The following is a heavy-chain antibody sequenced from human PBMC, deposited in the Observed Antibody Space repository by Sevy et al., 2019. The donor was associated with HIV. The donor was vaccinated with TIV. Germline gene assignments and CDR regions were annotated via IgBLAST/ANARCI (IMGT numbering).Heavy chain of an antibody. Sequence: GGSLRLSCAASGFTFSYYTMNWVRQAPGKGLWWVSSISTSSTYIYYADSVKGRFTISRDNVKNSLYLQMNSLRAGDTAVYYCARGLVKNYYFYGMDVWGQGTTVTVSS. CDR1: GFTFSYYT. CDR2: ISTSSTYI. D-gene: IGHD2-8*02. J-gene: IGHJ6*02. V-gene: IGHV3-21*06. CDR3: ARGLVKNYYFYGMDV.